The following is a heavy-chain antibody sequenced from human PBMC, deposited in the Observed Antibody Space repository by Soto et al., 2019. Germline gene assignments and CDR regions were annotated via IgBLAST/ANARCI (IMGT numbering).Heavy chain of an antibody. CDR3: ARAGKYYYGSGSPYYYGRAV. CDR2: ISGYNGNT. D-gene: IGHD3-10*01. CDR1: GYTFTSYG. Sequence: QVQLVQSGAEVKKPGASVKVSCKASGYTFTSYGVSWVRQAPGQGLEWMGWISGYNGNTNSAQKLQGRVTMTTDTSTSTAYMALGSLRSDDTAVYYCARAGKYYYGSGSPYYYGRAVWGQGITVTVSS. V-gene: IGHV1-18*04. J-gene: IGHJ6*02.